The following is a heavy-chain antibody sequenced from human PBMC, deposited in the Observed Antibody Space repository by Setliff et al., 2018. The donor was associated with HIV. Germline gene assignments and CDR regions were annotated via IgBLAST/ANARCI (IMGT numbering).Heavy chain of an antibody. CDR2: IYTSGST. CDR1: GGSISSGSYY. Sequence: PSETLSLTCTVSGGSISSGSYYWSWIRQPAGKGLEWIGRIYTSGSTKYNPSLKSRVTISVDTSKNQFSLKVSSVTAADTAVYYCARLTTGAAFDIWGQGTMVTVSS. J-gene: IGHJ3*02. V-gene: IGHV4-61*02. CDR3: ARLTTGAAFDI. D-gene: IGHD4-17*01.